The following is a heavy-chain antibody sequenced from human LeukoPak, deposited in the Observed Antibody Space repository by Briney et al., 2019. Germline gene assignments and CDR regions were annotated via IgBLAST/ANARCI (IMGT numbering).Heavy chain of an antibody. CDR3: VRGGSYWTVS. J-gene: IGHJ5*01. Sequence: GGSLRLSCTASGFVFSAPCMRWVRKAPGKGLEWVATIKPDGSEKYHVDSVSGRFTISRDNTNDSLFLQMNSLRVDDTAVYDCVRGGSYWTVSWGQGTLVNVS. D-gene: IGHD1-26*01. CDR2: IKPDGSEK. CDR1: GFVFSAPC. V-gene: IGHV3-7*01.